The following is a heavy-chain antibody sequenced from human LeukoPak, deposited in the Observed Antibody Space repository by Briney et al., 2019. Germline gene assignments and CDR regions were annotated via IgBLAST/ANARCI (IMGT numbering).Heavy chain of an antibody. CDR1: GFNFRGYG. Sequence: GGSLRLSCAASGFNFRGYGMHWVRQAPGKGLEWVAFIRYDGRSQYYANSVKGRFTISRDNAKNSLYLQMNSLRAEDTALYYCARAFVPTVGAYDYWGQGTLVTVSS. J-gene: IGHJ4*02. CDR3: ARAFVPTVGAYDY. V-gene: IGHV3-30*02. D-gene: IGHD1-26*01. CDR2: IRYDGRSQ.